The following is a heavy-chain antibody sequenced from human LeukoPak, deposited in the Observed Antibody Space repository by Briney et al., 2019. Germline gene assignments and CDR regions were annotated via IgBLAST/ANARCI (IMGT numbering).Heavy chain of an antibody. CDR3: ARGTNDYGSGSYRYYFDY. J-gene: IGHJ4*02. V-gene: IGHV3-53*01. CDR1: GFTVSSNY. CDR2: IYSGGST. D-gene: IGHD3-10*01. Sequence: PGGSLRLSCAASGFTVSSNYMSWVRQAPGKGLEWVSVIYSGGSTYYADSVKGRFTISRDNSKNTLYLQMNSLRAEDTAVYYCARGTNDYGSGSYRYYFDYWGQGTLVTVSS.